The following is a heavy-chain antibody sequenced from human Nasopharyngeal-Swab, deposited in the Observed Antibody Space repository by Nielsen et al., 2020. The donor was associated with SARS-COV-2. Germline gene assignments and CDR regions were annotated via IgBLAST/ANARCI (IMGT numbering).Heavy chain of an antibody. V-gene: IGHV3-9*01. CDR3: AKDITSGDTMATHYYYGMDV. CDR2: ISWNSGSI. D-gene: IGHD2-21*01. CDR1: GFTFDDYA. J-gene: IGHJ6*02. Sequence: SLKISCAASGFTFDDYAIHWVRQAPGKGLEWVSGISWNSGSIGYADSVKGRFTISRDNAKNSLYLQMNSLRAEDTALYYCAKDITSGDTMATHYYYGMDVWGQGTTVTVSS.